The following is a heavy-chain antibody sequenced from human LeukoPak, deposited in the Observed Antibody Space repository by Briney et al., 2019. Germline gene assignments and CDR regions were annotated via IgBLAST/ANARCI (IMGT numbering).Heavy chain of an antibody. D-gene: IGHD5-12*01. CDR2: INEDGSEK. Sequence: GGSLRLSCAASGFTFSSCWMSWVRQAPGKGLEWVANINEDGSEKNYVDSVKGRFTISRDKSKNTLYLQMNSLRAEDTAVYYCAKARGYSGYDSLDYWGQGTLVTVSS. V-gene: IGHV3-7*03. CDR3: AKARGYSGYDSLDY. CDR1: GFTFSSCW. J-gene: IGHJ4*02.